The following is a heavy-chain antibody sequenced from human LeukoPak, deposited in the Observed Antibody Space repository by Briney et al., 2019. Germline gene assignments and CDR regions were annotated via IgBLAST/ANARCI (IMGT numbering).Heavy chain of an antibody. V-gene: IGHV5-51*01. J-gene: IGHJ6*02. CDR2: IYPGDSDT. CDR3: ARAPGLAATEYGMDV. CDR1: GYSFTSYW. Sequence: GESLKISCKSSGYSFTSYWIGWVRQMPGKGLEWMGIIYPGDSDTRYSPSFQGQVTISADKSISTAYLQWSSLRASDTAMYYCARAPGLAATEYGMDVWGQGTTVTVSS. D-gene: IGHD2-15*01.